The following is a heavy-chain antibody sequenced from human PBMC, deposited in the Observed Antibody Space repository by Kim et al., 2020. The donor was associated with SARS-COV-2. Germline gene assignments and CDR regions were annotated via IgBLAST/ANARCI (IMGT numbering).Heavy chain of an antibody. V-gene: IGHV3-7*01. CDR2: IKQDGSEK. D-gene: IGHD6-13*01. J-gene: IGHJ3*02. Sequence: GGSLRLSCAASGFTFSSYWMSWVRQAPGKGLEWVANIKQDGSEKYYVDSVKGRFTISRDNAKNSLYLQMNSLRAEDTAVYYCARVIAAAVDAFDIWGQGTMVTVSS. CDR3: ARVIAAAVDAFDI. CDR1: GFTFSSYW.